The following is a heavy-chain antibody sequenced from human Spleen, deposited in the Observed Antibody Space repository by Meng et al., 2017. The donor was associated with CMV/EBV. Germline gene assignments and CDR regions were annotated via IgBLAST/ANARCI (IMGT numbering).Heavy chain of an antibody. Sequence: GGPLRLSCAASGFTFSDHYMDWVRQAPGKGLEWVGRTRNKAKSYTTDYAASVKGRFTISRDDSKNSLYLQMNSLKTEDTAVYYCVKPSTVKTPGDYWGQGTLVTVSS. CDR2: TRNKAKSYTT. CDR3: VKPSTVKTPGDY. D-gene: IGHD4-23*01. CDR1: GFTFSDHY. J-gene: IGHJ4*02. V-gene: IGHV3-72*01.